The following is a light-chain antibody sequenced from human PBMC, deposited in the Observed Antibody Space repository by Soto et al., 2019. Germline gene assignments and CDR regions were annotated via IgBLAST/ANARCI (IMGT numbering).Light chain of an antibody. CDR2: WAS. CDR3: HQYYSTPRT. J-gene: IGKJ4*01. CDR1: QSVLYNSNNKNY. Sequence: DIVMTQSPDSLAVSLGERATINCKSSQSVLYNSNNKNYLAWYQQKPGQPPKLLIYWASTRESGVPDRFSGSGSGTDFTLTISSLQAEDVAFYHCHQYYSTPRTFGGGTRVEI. V-gene: IGKV4-1*01.